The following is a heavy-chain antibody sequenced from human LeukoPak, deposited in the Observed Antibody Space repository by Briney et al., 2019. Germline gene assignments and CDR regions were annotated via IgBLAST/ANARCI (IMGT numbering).Heavy chain of an antibody. V-gene: IGHV3-13*01. CDR3: ARGLGPTIFGVVMPDY. CDR2: IGTAGDT. Sequence: GGSLRLSCAASGFTFSSYDMHWVRQATGKGLGWVSAIGTAGDTYYPGSVKGRFTISRENAKNSLYLQMNSLRAGDTAVYYCARGLGPTIFGVVMPDYWGQGTLVTVSS. D-gene: IGHD3-3*01. J-gene: IGHJ4*02. CDR1: GFTFSSYD.